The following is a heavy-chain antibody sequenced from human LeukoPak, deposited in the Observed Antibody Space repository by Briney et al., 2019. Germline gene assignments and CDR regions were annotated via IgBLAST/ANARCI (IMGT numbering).Heavy chain of an antibody. Sequence: PGGSLRLSCAASGFTFSSYWMHWVRQAPGKGLVWVSRINSDGSPTRYADSVKGRFTISRDNAKNTLYLQMNSLRAEDTAMYYCSNYGSGTGPIWGQGTMVAVSS. V-gene: IGHV3-74*01. D-gene: IGHD1-14*01. CDR2: INSDGSPT. CDR3: SNYGSGTGPI. J-gene: IGHJ3*02. CDR1: GFTFSSYW.